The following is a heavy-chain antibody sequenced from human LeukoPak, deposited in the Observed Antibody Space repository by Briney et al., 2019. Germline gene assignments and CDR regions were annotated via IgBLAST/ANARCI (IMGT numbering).Heavy chain of an antibody. V-gene: IGHV4-34*01. CDR1: GGSFSGYY. D-gene: IGHD3-10*01. Sequence: KTSETLSLTCAVYGGSFSGYYWSWIRQPPGKGLEWIGEINHSGSTNYNPSLKSRVTISVDTSKNQFSLKLSSVTAADTAVYYCARGRGFGELLSLYYFDYWGQGTLVTVSS. CDR3: ARGRGFGELLSLYYFDY. J-gene: IGHJ4*02. CDR2: INHSGST.